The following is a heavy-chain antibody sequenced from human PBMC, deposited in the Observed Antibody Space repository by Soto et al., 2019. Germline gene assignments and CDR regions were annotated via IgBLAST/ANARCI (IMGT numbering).Heavy chain of an antibody. CDR3: ARSHWSGSYFPGGIFYYYYYMDV. CDR2: IYPGDSDT. V-gene: IGHV5-51*01. J-gene: IGHJ6*03. D-gene: IGHD3-10*01. Sequence: GESLKISCKGSGYSFTSYWIGWVRQMPGKGLEWMGIIYPGDSDTRYSPSFQGQVTISADKSISTAYLQWSSLKASDTAMYYCARSHWSGSYFPGGIFYYYYYMDVWGKGTTVTVSS. CDR1: GYSFTSYW.